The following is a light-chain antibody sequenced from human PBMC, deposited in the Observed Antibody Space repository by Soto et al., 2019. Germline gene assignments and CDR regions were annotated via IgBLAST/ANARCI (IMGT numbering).Light chain of an antibody. Sequence: DIQMTQSPSSLSASVGDRVTITCRASQRVNTYLNWYQQRPGKAPKLLIYAASTLQTGVPSTFSGSASGTNFTLTISSLQPEDFATYYCHQTYSVPPTFGQGTMVDIK. V-gene: IGKV1-39*01. CDR2: AAS. CDR1: QRVNTY. J-gene: IGKJ1*01. CDR3: HQTYSVPPT.